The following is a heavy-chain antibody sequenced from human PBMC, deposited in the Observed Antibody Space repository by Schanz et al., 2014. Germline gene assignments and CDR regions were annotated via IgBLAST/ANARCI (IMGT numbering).Heavy chain of an antibody. CDR1: GYTFTSYS. Sequence: QVQLVQSGAEVKKPGASEKVSCKASGYTFTSYSIHWVRQAPGQGLEWMGWINVGNGNMKYSQKFQDRVTMTRNTSISTAYMELRSLRSDDTAHYYCVRVPSRDVSFDLWGRGTLVTVSS. CDR3: VRVPSRDVSFDL. D-gene: IGHD3-16*01. V-gene: IGHV1-3*01. CDR2: INVGNGNM. J-gene: IGHJ2*01.